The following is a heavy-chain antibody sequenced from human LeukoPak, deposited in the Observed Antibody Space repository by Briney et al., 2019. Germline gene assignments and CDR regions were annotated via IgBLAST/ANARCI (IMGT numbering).Heavy chain of an antibody. D-gene: IGHD3-10*02. V-gene: IGHV1-69*10. J-gene: IGHJ4*02. CDR2: IIPMLGTA. CDR3: AREVSSGRWTFDY. Sequence: SVKVSCKASGGTFSSYAISWVRQAPGQGLEWMGGIIPMLGTAYYAQKLQGRVTITADHSTSTAYMELSSLRSEDTAVYYCAREVSSGRWTFDYWGQGTLVTVSS. CDR1: GGTFSSYA.